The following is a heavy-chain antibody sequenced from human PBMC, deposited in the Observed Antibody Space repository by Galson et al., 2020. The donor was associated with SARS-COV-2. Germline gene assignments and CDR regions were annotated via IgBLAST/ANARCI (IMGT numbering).Heavy chain of an antibody. V-gene: IGHV6-1*01. Sequence: SQTLSLTCAIPGDSVSSNSVAWNWIRQSPSRGLEWLGWTYYRFKWNNESAVSVKRRITISPDTSKNQFSLQLNAVTPEDTAVYYCARGLAGGNYYDPFDYWGQGSLVTVSS. D-gene: IGHD1-26*01. CDR1: GDSVSSNSVA. CDR2: TYYRFKWNN. J-gene: IGHJ4*02. CDR3: ARGLAGGNYYDPFDY.